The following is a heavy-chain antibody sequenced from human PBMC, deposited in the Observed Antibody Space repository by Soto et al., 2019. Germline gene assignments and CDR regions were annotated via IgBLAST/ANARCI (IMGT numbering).Heavy chain of an antibody. CDR2: IYHSGST. D-gene: IGHD5-12*01. J-gene: IGHJ4*02. CDR1: GGSISSGGYS. Sequence: QLQLQESGSGLVKPSQTLSLTCAVSGGSISSGGYSWSWIRQPPGKGLEWIGYIYHSGSTYYNPSRKSRVTISVDTSKNQCSLKLSSVTAADTAVYYCAAGGGLPRYYWGQGTLVTVSS. V-gene: IGHV4-30-2*01. CDR3: AAGGGLPRYY.